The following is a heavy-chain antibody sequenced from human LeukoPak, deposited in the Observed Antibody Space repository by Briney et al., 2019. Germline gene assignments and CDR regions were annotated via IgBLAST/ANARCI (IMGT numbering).Heavy chain of an antibody. D-gene: IGHD6-19*01. Sequence: SETLSLTCTVSGDSISGHYWTWIRQPPGKGLEWIGYVYNSGRTNYNPSLKSRVTISADTPKNQFSLKLNSVTAADTAVYYCARLAVVGNKWGQGTLVTVSS. CDR3: ARLAVVGNK. V-gene: IGHV4-59*11. J-gene: IGHJ4*02. CDR1: GDSISGHY. CDR2: VYNSGRT.